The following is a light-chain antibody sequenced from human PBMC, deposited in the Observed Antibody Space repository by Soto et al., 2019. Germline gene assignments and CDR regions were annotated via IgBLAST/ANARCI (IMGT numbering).Light chain of an antibody. CDR1: QSVSSTY. Sequence: EVVLTQSPGTLSLSPGERATLSCRASQSVSSTYLAWYHQKPGQAPRLLIYAASNRATGIPDRFSGSGSGTDFALTISRLEPDDFAVYYCQQYGPLPPLIFGGGTKVDIK. J-gene: IGKJ4*01. CDR2: AAS. V-gene: IGKV3-20*01. CDR3: QQYGPLPPLI.